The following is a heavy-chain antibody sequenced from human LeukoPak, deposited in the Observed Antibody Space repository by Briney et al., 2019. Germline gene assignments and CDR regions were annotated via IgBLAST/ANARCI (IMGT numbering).Heavy chain of an antibody. V-gene: IGHV1-8*03. CDR2: MNLKSGYT. D-gene: IGHD1-26*01. CDR1: GYSFTTYD. Sequence: GASVKVSCKASGYSFTTYDINWVRQATGQGLEWMGWMNLKSGYTGYAQKFQGRVTITRDTSTSTVYMELSSLRSEDTAVYYCAREAGSIDYWGQGTPVTVSS. J-gene: IGHJ4*02. CDR3: AREAGSIDY.